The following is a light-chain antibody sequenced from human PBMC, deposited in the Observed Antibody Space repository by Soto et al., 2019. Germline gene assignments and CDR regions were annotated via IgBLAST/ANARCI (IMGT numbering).Light chain of an antibody. CDR2: EGS. J-gene: IGLJ1*01. CDR1: SSDVGTYTF. Sequence: QSALTQPASVSGSPGQSITISCTGTSSDVGTYTFVSWYQQHPGKAPKLIIYEGSKRPSGVSNRFSGSKSGNTASLTISGLQAEEEADYYCCSYAGSRSYVFGTGTKVTVL. CDR3: CSYAGSRSYV. V-gene: IGLV2-23*01.